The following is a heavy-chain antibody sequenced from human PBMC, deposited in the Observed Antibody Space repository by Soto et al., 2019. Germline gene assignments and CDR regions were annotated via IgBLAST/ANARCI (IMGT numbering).Heavy chain of an antibody. J-gene: IGHJ6*02. D-gene: IGHD3-16*01. Sequence: SETLSLTCTVSGGSTSSYYCSWIRQAAGKGLEWIGRIDTSGTTNYNPSLRSRVTMSVDASKNQFSLNLSSVTAADTAVYFCARGPRGYVYYHGMDVWGQGXTVTVYS. CDR2: IDTSGTT. V-gene: IGHV4-4*07. CDR3: ARGPRGYVYYHGMDV. CDR1: GGSTSSYY.